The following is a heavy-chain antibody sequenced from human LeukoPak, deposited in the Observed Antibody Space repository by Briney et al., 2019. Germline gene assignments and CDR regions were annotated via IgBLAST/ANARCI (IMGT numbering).Heavy chain of an antibody. Sequence: GGSLRLSCAASGFTFDDYAMHWVRQAPGKGLEWVSGISWNSGSIGYADSVKGRFTISRDNAKNSLYLQMNSLRAEDTALYYCASSTGYFGGQGTLVTVSS. CDR1: GFTFDDYA. J-gene: IGHJ4*02. D-gene: IGHD3-9*01. CDR3: ASSTGYF. CDR2: ISWNSGSI. V-gene: IGHV3-9*01.